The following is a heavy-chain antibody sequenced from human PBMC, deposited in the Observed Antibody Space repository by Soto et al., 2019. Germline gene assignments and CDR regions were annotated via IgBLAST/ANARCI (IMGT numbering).Heavy chain of an antibody. D-gene: IGHD5-12*01. V-gene: IGHV4-59*01. CDR2: IYYSGST. J-gene: IGHJ5*02. CDR3: ARTVATIGYNWFDP. Sequence: SETLSLTCTVSGGSISSYYWSWIRQPPGKGLEWIGYIYYSGSTNYNPSLKSRVTISVDTSKNPFSLKLSSVTAADTAVYYCARTVATIGYNWFDPWGQGTLVTVSS. CDR1: GGSISSYY.